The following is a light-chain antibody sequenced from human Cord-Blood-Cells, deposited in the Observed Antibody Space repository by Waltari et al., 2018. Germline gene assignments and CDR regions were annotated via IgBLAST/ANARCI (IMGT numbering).Light chain of an antibody. J-gene: IGLJ3*02. CDR2: DVS. CDR1: SSDVGGYNY. V-gene: IGLV2-11*01. CDR3: CSYAGSYTWV. Sequence: QSALTQPRSVSGSPGQLVTISCTGTSSDVGGYNYVPWYQQHPGKAPKLMIYDVSKRPSGVPDRFSGSKSGNTASLTISGLQAEDEADYYCCSYAGSYTWVFGGGTKLTVL.